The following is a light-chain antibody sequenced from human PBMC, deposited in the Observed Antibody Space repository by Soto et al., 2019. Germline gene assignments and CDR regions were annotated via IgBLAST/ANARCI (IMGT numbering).Light chain of an antibody. V-gene: IGKV1-39*01. CDR3: QQSYSTPRT. CDR1: QSINSF. J-gene: IGKJ2*01. Sequence: DIQMTQSPSSLSASVGDRVTIACRASQSINSFLSWYQQKPGKAPKLLIYAASSLQSGVPSRFSGSGSGTDFTLTISSLQPQDFATYYCQQSYSTPRTFGQGTKLEIK. CDR2: AAS.